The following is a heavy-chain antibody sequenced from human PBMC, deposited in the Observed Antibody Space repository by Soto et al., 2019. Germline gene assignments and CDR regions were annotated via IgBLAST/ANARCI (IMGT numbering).Heavy chain of an antibody. J-gene: IGHJ4*02. Sequence: EVHLVESGGGLVQTGGSLRLSCAISESTVSRDWMNWVRQAPGKGLEWVAHTNQDGSEKYYAYSVKGRFTISRDNAKKSLYLQMNSLRAGDTAMYYCSGGVGDAFWGQGTLVTVSS. V-gene: IGHV3-7*01. CDR2: TNQDGSEK. CDR1: ESTVSRDW. D-gene: IGHD1-26*01. CDR3: SGGVGDAF.